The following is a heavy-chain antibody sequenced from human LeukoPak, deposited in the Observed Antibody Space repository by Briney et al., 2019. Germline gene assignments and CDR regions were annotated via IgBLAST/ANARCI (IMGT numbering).Heavy chain of an antibody. CDR1: GYSISSGYY. CDR2: IYDSGST. Sequence: PSETLSLTCTVSGYSISSGYYWGWIRPPPGKGLEWIGSIYDSGSTYYNPSLKSRVIISVDTSKNQFSLRLTSVTAADTAVYYCARGKSRGSHIDYWGQGTLVTVSS. D-gene: IGHD1-26*01. J-gene: IGHJ4*02. CDR3: ARGKSRGSHIDY. V-gene: IGHV4-38-2*02.